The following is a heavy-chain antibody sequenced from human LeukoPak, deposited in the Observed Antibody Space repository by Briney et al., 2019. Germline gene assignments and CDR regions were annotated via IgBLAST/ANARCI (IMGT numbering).Heavy chain of an antibody. CDR3: AKKVGATTHMDV. J-gene: IGHJ6*03. CDR1: GSTFSSYA. Sequence: HPGGSLRLSCAASGSTFSSYAMSWVRQAPGKGLEWVSAISGSGGSTYYADSVKGRFTISRDNSKNTLYLQMNSLRAEDTAVYYCAKKVGATTHMDVWGKGTTVTVS. V-gene: IGHV3-23*01. CDR2: ISGSGGST. D-gene: IGHD1-26*01.